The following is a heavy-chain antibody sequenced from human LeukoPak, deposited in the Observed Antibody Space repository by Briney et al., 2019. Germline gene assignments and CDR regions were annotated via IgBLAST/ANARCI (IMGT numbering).Heavy chain of an antibody. V-gene: IGHV3-20*04. D-gene: IGHD5-12*01. CDR1: GFTFDDYG. J-gene: IGHJ5*02. Sequence: GGSLRLSCAASGFTFDDYGMNWVRQAPGKGLEWVSGINWNGGSTGYADSVKGRFTISRDNVKNSLFLQMNSLRAEDTALYYCARDGVVATIGDNWFDPWGQGTLVTVSS. CDR3: ARDGVVATIGDNWFDP. CDR2: INWNGGST.